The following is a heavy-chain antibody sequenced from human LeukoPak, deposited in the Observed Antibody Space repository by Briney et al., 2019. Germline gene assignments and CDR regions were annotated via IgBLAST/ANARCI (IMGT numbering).Heavy chain of an antibody. V-gene: IGHV4-39*01. CDR3: ARHNYDFWSGFLGPVDY. J-gene: IGHJ4*02. Sequence: SETLSLTCTVSGGSISSSSYYWGWIRQPPGKGLEWIGNIYYSGSTYYNPSLKSRVTISVGTSKNQFSLKLSSVTAADTAVYYCARHNYDFWSGFLGPVDYWGQGTLVTVSS. CDR2: IYYSGST. D-gene: IGHD3-3*01. CDR1: GGSISSSSYY.